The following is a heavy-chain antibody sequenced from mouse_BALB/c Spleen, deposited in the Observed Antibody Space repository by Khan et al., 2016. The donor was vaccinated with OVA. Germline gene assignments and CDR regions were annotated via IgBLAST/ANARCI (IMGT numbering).Heavy chain of an antibody. Sequence: QVQLQQPGAELVKAGASVKMSCKASGYTFTSYWMHWVKQRLGQGLEWFAETNPTNGRTYYNEKFKRKATLTVDKSSSTAYMLLSGPTFEDSAVYYCARIKKIVATYFDCWGQGTTLTVSS. CDR3: ARIKKIVATYFDC. CDR2: TNPTNGRT. V-gene: IGHV1S81*02. CDR1: GYTFTSYW. J-gene: IGHJ2*01. D-gene: IGHD1-1*01.